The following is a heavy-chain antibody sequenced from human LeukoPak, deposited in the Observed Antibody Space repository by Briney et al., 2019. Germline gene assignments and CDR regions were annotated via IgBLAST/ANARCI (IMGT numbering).Heavy chain of an antibody. CDR1: GFTFSSYG. D-gene: IGHD3-10*01. Sequence: GGSLRLSCAASGFTFSSYGMHWVRQAPGKGLEWVAFIRYDGSNKYYADSVKGRFTISRDNSKNTLYLQMNSLRAEDTAVYYCAREIPHLWFGDYYYYYMDVWGEGTTVTVSS. CDR3: AREIPHLWFGDYYYYYMDV. CDR2: IRYDGSNK. V-gene: IGHV3-30*02. J-gene: IGHJ6*03.